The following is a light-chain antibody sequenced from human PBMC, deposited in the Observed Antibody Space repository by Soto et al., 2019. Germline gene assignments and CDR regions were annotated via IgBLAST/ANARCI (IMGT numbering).Light chain of an antibody. Sequence: QSVLTQPASVSGSPGQSITISCTGTSSDVGGYNYVSWYQQHPGKAPKLMIYDVSKRPSGVPDRFSGSKSDNTASLTISGLQAEDEADYYCCSYAGSYTYVFGTGTKVTVL. V-gene: IGLV2-11*01. J-gene: IGLJ1*01. CDR2: DVS. CDR1: SSDVGGYNY. CDR3: CSYAGSYTYV.